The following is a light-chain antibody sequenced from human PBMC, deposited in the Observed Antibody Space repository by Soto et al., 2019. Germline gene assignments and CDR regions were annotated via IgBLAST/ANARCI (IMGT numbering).Light chain of an antibody. Sequence: DIQMTQSPSSLSASVGDRVTITCRASQSISSYLNWYQQKPGKAPKLLIYAASSLQSGVPSRFSGSGSGTDFTLTISSLQHEDFATYYCQQSSTTPRTFGQGTKLEIK. CDR1: QSISSY. CDR3: QQSSTTPRT. J-gene: IGKJ2*01. V-gene: IGKV1-39*01. CDR2: AAS.